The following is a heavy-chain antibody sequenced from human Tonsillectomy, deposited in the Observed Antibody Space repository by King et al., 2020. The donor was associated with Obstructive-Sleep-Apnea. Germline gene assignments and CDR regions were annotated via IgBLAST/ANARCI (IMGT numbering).Heavy chain of an antibody. CDR1: GYTFTDYY. CDR2: INPNRGGT. J-gene: IGHJ4*02. Sequence: QLVQSGAEVKKPGASVKVSCKASGYTFTDYYMHWVRQAPGQGLEWMGWINPNRGGTNYAKKCQGRVTMTRDTSISTAYMELSRLRSDDTAVYYCARGIVVVPTASWGQGTLVTVSS. D-gene: IGHD2-2*01. V-gene: IGHV1-2*02. CDR3: ARGIVVVPTAS.